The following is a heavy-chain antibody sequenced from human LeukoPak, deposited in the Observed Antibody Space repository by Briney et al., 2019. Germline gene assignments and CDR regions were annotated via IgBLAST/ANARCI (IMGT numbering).Heavy chain of an antibody. Sequence: GESLKISCKASGFTFSSYSMKWVRQAPGKGLEWVSYISSSSSTTYYADSVKGRFTISRDNAKNSLYLQMNSLRAEDTAVYYCARADAIFGVVIRSERFDPWGQGTLVTVTS. D-gene: IGHD3-3*01. J-gene: IGHJ5*02. V-gene: IGHV3-48*04. CDR3: ARADAIFGVVIRSERFDP. CDR2: ISSSSSTT. CDR1: GFTFSSYS.